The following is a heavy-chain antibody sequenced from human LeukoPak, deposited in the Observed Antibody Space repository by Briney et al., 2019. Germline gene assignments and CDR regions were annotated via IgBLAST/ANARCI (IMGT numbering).Heavy chain of an antibody. V-gene: IGHV3-74*01. J-gene: IGHJ4*02. CDR3: SRGGNHDY. Sequence: PGGSLRLSCAASGFTFSNSWMHWVRQAPGKGLVWVSRINSDGSSTNYADSVKGRFTISRDNAKNTLYLQMNSLRAEDTAMFYCSRGGNHDYWGQGTLVSVSS. CDR2: INSDGSST. CDR1: GFTFSNSW.